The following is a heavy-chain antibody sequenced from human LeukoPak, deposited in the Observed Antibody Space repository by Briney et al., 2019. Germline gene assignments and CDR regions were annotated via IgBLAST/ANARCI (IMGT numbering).Heavy chain of an antibody. CDR2: IYTSGST. D-gene: IGHD3-9*01. J-gene: IGHJ5*02. CDR3: ARGDYDILTGYLNWFDP. CDR1: GGPISSGSYY. V-gene: IGHV4-61*02. Sequence: SETLSLTCTVSGGPISSGSYYWSWIRQPAGKGLEWIGRIYTSGSTNYNPSLKSRVTISLDTSKNQFSLKLSSVTAADTAVYYCARGDYDILTGYLNWFDPWGQGTLVTVSS.